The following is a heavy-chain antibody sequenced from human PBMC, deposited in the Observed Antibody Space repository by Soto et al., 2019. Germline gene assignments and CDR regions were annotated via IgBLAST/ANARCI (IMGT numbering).Heavy chain of an antibody. J-gene: IGHJ4*02. CDR2: IKQDGSEK. D-gene: IGHD2-21*02. CDR1: GFTFSSYW. CDR3: ARDGCGGDCYSIYFDY. V-gene: IGHV3-7*05. Sequence: GGSLRLSCAASGFTFSSYWMSWVRQAPGKGLEWVANIKQDGSEKYYVDSVKGRFTISRDNAKNSLYLQMNSLRAEDTAVYYCARDGCGGDCYSIYFDYWGQGTLVTVSS.